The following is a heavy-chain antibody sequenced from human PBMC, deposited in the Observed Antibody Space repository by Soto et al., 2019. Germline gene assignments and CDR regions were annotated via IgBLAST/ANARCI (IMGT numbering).Heavy chain of an antibody. Sequence: EVQLLESGGGIVQPGTSLRLSCAVSGFTFNNYAMNWVRQAPGKGLEWISGISASGGSTYYADSVKGRFTISRDSSKNKLYLQMNSLRADDTAIYYCAIHFNYGSGTYHAVDYWGQGTLVTVSS. CDR1: GFTFNNYA. D-gene: IGHD3-10*01. J-gene: IGHJ4*02. CDR2: ISASGGST. CDR3: AIHFNYGSGTYHAVDY. V-gene: IGHV3-23*01.